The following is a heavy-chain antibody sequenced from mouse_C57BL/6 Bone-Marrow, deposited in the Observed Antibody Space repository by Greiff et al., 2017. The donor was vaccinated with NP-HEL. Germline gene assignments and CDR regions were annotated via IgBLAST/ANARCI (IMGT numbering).Heavy chain of an antibody. Sequence: EVMLVESGGGLVKPGGSLKLSCAASGFTFSSYAMSWVRQTPEKRLEWVATISDGGSYTYYPDNVKGRFTISRDNAKNNLYLQMSHLKSEDTAMYYCARDLGRAYWGQGTLVTVSA. V-gene: IGHV5-4*01. CDR1: GFTFSSYA. J-gene: IGHJ3*01. CDR3: ARDLGRAY. D-gene: IGHD4-1*01. CDR2: ISDGGSYT.